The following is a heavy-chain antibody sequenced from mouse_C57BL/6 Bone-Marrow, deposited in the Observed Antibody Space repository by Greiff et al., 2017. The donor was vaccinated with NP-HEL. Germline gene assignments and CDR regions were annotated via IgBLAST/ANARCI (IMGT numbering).Heavy chain of an antibody. CDR1: GFTFSSYA. Sequence: EVQGVASGGGLVKPGGSLKLSCAASGFTFSSYAMSWVRQTPETRLELVATISDGGSYNYYPANVKGRFTISRDNAKNNLYLQMSHLKSEDTAMYYCARESSYEYYYAMDYWGQGTSVTVSS. CDR2: ISDGGSYN. D-gene: IGHD1-1*01. J-gene: IGHJ4*01. CDR3: ARESSYEYYYAMDY. V-gene: IGHV5-4*01.